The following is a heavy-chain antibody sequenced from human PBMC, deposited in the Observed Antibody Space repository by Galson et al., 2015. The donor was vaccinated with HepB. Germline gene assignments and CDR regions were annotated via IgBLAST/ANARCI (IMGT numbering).Heavy chain of an antibody. CDR3: AKAGNYRFDS. CDR1: GFTFSSSW. Sequence: SLRLSCAASGFTFSSSWMHWVRQAPGEGPMWVSRMNSDGSTTNYADSVKGRFTISRDNAKNTLYLQMNDLRTEDTAVYYSAKAGNYRFDSWGQGILVTVSS. J-gene: IGHJ4*02. D-gene: IGHD3-16*02. V-gene: IGHV3-74*01. CDR2: MNSDGSTT.